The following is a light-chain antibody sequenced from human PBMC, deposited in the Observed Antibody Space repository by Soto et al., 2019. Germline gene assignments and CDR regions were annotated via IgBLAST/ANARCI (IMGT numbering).Light chain of an antibody. CDR3: QTWGTGFQF. CDR1: SGHSSYA. Sequence: QTVVTQSPSASASLGASVKLTCTLSSGHSSYAIAWHQKQPGKGPRYLMDLNNDGSHTKGDGIPDRFSGSSSGADRYLIISSLQSEDEADYYCQTWGTGFQFFGGGTKLT. CDR2: LNNDGSH. V-gene: IGLV4-69*01. J-gene: IGLJ2*01.